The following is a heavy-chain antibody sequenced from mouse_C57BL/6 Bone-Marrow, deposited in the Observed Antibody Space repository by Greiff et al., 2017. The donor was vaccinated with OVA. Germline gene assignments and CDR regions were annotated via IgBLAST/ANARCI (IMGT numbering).Heavy chain of an antibody. Sequence: EVKLQESGPGLVKPSQSLSLTCSVTGYSITSGYYWNWIRQFPGNKLEWMGYISYDGSNNYNPSLKNRISITRDTSKNQFFLKLNSVTTEDTATYYCARDYYGSSWYCDVWGTGTTVTVSS. D-gene: IGHD1-1*01. V-gene: IGHV3-6*01. J-gene: IGHJ1*03. CDR1: GYSITSGYY. CDR2: ISYDGSN. CDR3: ARDYYGSSWYCDV.